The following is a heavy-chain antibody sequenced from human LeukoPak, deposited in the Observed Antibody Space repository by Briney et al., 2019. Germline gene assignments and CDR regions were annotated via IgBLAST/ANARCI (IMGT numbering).Heavy chain of an antibody. V-gene: IGHV3-7*04. J-gene: IGHJ4*02. CDR2: IKQHGSKK. CDR3: TRVGYIDEGIDY. Sequence: GGALRLSCVAYGFPFSSYWMTWVRQAPGKGLEWVANIKQHGSKKSYVDSVKGRFTISRDNAKNSLYLQMNSLRAEDTAIYYCTRVGYIDEGIDYWGQGTLVTVSS. CDR1: GFPFSSYW. D-gene: IGHD5-24*01.